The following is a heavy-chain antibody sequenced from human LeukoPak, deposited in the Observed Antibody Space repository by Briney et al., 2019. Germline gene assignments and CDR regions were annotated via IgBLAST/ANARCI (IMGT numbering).Heavy chain of an antibody. V-gene: IGHV1-69*04. CDR2: IIPILGIA. J-gene: IGHJ4*02. CDR1: GGTFSSYA. D-gene: IGHD1-26*01. CDR3: ARADSGSYYHDY. Sequence: SVKVSCKASGGTFSSYAISWVRQALGQGLEWMGRIIPILGIANYAQKFQGRVTITADKSTSTAYMELSSLRSEDTAVYYCARADSGSYYHDYWGQGTLVTVSS.